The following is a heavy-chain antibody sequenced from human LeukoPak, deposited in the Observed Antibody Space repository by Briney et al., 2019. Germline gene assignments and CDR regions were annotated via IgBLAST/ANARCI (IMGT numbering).Heavy chain of an antibody. V-gene: IGHV4-34*01. CDR3: ARKNHSRRALDY. Sequence: SETLSLTCAVCGGSFSGYYWSWIRQPPGKGLEWIGEINHSGSTNYNPSLKSRVTISVDTSKNQFSLKLSSVTAADTAVYYCARKNHSRRALDYWGQGTLVTVSS. J-gene: IGHJ4*02. CDR1: GGSFSGYY. CDR2: INHSGST. D-gene: IGHD2-15*01.